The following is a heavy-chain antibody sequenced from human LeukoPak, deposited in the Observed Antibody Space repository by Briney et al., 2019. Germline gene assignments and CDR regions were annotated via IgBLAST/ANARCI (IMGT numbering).Heavy chain of an antibody. D-gene: IGHD3-10*01. CDR2: ISWNGKNT. V-gene: IGHV3-9*01. CDR1: GFTFNDYA. Sequence: GRSLRLSCAASGFTFNDYAIHCVRQAPGKGLEWFSGISWNGKNTEYADNVKGRFTISRDNAKNSLYLQMNSLRTEDTALYYCAKDGTAYYGSGSYYDRAGAFDIWGQGTMVTVSS. J-gene: IGHJ3*02. CDR3: AKDGTAYYGSGSYYDRAGAFDI.